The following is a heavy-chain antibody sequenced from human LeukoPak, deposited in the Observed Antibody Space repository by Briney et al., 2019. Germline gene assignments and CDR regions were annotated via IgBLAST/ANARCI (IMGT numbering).Heavy chain of an antibody. Sequence: GGSLRLSCAASGFTLSDFWMTWVRQAPGKGLEWVANIMHDGSEKYYVDSVKGRFTISRDNAKNSLYLQMTSLRAEDTAVYYCARDRTNDAFDIWGQGTMVTVSS. V-gene: IGHV3-7*01. J-gene: IGHJ3*02. CDR1: GFTLSDFW. CDR3: ARDRTNDAFDI. D-gene: IGHD2-8*01. CDR2: IMHDGSEK.